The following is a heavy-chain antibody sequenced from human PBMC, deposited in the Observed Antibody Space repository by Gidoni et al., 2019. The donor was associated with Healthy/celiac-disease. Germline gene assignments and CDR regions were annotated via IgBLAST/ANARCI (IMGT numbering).Heavy chain of an antibody. Sequence: EVQLLESGGGLVQPGGSLRLSCAASGFTFSSYSMSWVRRAPGKGLGWVSAISGSGGSTYYPDSVKGRFTISRDNSKNTLYLQMNSLRAEDTAVYYCAKVIAVAGAYFDYWGQGILVTVSS. CDR1: GFTFSSYS. CDR3: AKVIAVAGAYFDY. J-gene: IGHJ4*02. D-gene: IGHD6-19*01. V-gene: IGHV3-23*01. CDR2: ISGSGGST.